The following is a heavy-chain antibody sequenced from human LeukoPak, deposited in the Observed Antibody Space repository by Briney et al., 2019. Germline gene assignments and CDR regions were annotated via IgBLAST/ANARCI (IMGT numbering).Heavy chain of an antibody. V-gene: IGHV1-46*01. Sequence: PGASVKVSCKASGYTFTSYDINWVRQAPGQGLEWMGTIRPGDTRTTYAQKFQGRVTMTWDRSTTTGYMELSSLRSEDTAVYYCVREKSGGTYDYWGQGTLVTVSS. CDR3: VREKSGGTYDY. CDR2: IRPGDTRT. D-gene: IGHD3-16*01. CDR1: GYTFTSYD. J-gene: IGHJ4*02.